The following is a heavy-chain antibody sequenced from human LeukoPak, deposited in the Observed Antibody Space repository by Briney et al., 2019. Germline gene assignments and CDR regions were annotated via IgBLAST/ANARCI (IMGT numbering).Heavy chain of an antibody. CDR3: ATQGPKYSSSSEDY. Sequence: ASVKVSCKASGYTFTSYGISGVRQAPGQGLEWMGWISAYNGNTNYAQKLQGRVTMTTDTSTSTAYMELRSLRSEDTAVYYCATQGPKYSSSSEDYWGQGTLVTVSS. D-gene: IGHD6-6*01. J-gene: IGHJ4*02. V-gene: IGHV1-18*01. CDR1: GYTFTSYG. CDR2: ISAYNGNT.